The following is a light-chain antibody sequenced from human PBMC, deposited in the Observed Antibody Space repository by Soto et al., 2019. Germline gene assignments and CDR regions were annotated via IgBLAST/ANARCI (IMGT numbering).Light chain of an antibody. Sequence: DIVMTQSPDSLAVSLGERATINCKSSQSVLYSSNNKNYLAWYQQKPGQPPKLLIYWASTRESGVPDRFSGSGSGTDFTLTISSLKAEDGAVYYCQQYYSTPITFGQGIRLEIK. CDR1: QSVLYSSNNKNY. CDR2: WAS. J-gene: IGKJ5*01. CDR3: QQYYSTPIT. V-gene: IGKV4-1*01.